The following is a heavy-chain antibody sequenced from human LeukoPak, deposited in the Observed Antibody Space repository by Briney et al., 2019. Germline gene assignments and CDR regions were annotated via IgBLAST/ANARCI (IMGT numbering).Heavy chain of an antibody. Sequence: ASVKVSCKASGYTFSGYYMHGVRQAPGQGLEGMGWIDHNSGGTNYAQKFQGRVTMTRDTSISTAYVEPRRLRSDDTALYYCARGSSSTVDYWGQGTLVTVSS. D-gene: IGHD6-6*01. CDR2: IDHNSGGT. V-gene: IGHV1-2*02. J-gene: IGHJ4*02. CDR3: ARGSSSTVDY. CDR1: GYTFSGYY.